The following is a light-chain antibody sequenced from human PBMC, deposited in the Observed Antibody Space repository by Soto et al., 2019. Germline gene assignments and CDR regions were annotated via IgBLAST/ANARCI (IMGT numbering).Light chain of an antibody. V-gene: IGKV3-15*01. CDR1: QSVGSN. Sequence: ERVMTQSPATLSVSPGDRATLSCRASQSVGSNLAWYQQKPGQVPRLLIYYASTRATGIPARFSGSGSGTQFTLTITSLQSEDFAVYYCQQYNNWPGTFGQGTKVEIK. J-gene: IGKJ1*01. CDR3: QQYNNWPGT. CDR2: YAS.